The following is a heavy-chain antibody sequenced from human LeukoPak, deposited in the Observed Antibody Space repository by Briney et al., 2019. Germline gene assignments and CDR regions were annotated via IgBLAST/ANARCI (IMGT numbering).Heavy chain of an antibody. D-gene: IGHD1-26*01. J-gene: IGHJ4*02. CDR1: GYTFTSYY. Sequence: GASVTVSCKASGYTFTSYYMHWVRQAPGQGLEWMGIIYPSGGSTSYAQKFQGRVTMTRDTSTSTVYMELSSLRSEDTAVYYCARGDIVGATRPGFILDYWGQGTLVTVSS. V-gene: IGHV1-46*01. CDR2: IYPSGGST. CDR3: ARGDIVGATRPGFILDY.